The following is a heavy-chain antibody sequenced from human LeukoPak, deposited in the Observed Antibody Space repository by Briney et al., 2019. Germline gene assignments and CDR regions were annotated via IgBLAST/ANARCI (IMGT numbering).Heavy chain of an antibody. CDR2: ISSSGSTI. J-gene: IGHJ4*02. Sequence: GSLRLSCAASGFTFSDYYMSWIRQAPGKGLEWVSYISSSGSTIYYADSVKGRFTISRDNAKNSLYLQMNSLRAEDTAVYYCARLYYDFWSGYYTSTHFDYWGQGTLVTVSS. V-gene: IGHV3-11*01. CDR1: GFTFSDYY. CDR3: ARLYYDFWSGYYTSTHFDY. D-gene: IGHD3-3*01.